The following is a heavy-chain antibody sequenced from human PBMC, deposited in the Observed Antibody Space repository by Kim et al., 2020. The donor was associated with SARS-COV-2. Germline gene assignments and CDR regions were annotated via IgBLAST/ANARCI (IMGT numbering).Heavy chain of an antibody. D-gene: IGHD3-10*01. CDR2: ISYDGSNK. CDR3: AKDRGTMVRGVIDY. Sequence: GGSLILSCAASGFTFSSYGMHWVRQAPGKGLEWVAVISYDGSNKYYADSVKGRFTISRDNSKNTLYLQMNSLRAEDTAVYYCAKDRGTMVRGVIDYWGQGTLVTVSS. V-gene: IGHV3-30*18. J-gene: IGHJ4*02. CDR1: GFTFSSYG.